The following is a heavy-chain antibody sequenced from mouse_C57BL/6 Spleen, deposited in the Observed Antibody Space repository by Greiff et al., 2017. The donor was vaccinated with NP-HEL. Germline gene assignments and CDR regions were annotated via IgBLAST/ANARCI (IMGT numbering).Heavy chain of an antibody. V-gene: IGHV5-17*01. J-gene: IGHJ4*01. CDR2: ISSGSSTI. D-gene: IGHD1-1*01. CDR3: ARDYGSQYYYAMDY. CDR1: GFTFSDYG. Sequence: EVMLVESGGGLVKPGGSLKLSCAASGFTFSDYGMHWVRQAPEKGLEWVAYISSGSSTIYYADTVKGRFTISRDNAKNTLFLQMTSLRSEDTAMYYCARDYGSQYYYAMDYWGQGTSVTVSS.